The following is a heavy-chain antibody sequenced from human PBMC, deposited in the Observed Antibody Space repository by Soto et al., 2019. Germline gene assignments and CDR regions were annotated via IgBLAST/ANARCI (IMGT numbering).Heavy chain of an antibody. Sequence: QVQLVQSGAEVKKPGSSVKVSCKASGGTFSSYAISWVRQAPGQGLEWMGGIIPIFGTANYAQKFQGRVTSTADESTSTAYMELSSLRSEDTAVYYCAREGEGYDYVWGSYRFVFDYWGQGTLVTVSS. CDR1: GGTFSSYA. V-gene: IGHV1-69*01. D-gene: IGHD3-16*02. J-gene: IGHJ4*02. CDR3: AREGEGYDYVWGSYRFVFDY. CDR2: IIPIFGTA.